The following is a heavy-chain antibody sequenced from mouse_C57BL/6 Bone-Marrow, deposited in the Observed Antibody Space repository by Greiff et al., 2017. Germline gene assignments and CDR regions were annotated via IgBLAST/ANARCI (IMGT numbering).Heavy chain of an antibody. CDR3: SRAYDYLNYYAMDY. Sequence: QVQLQQSGPGLVQPSQSLSITCTVSGFSLTSSGVHWVRQSPGKGLEWLGVIWSGGSTDDNAAFISRLSISKDNSKSPVFFKMNRLQADDTARYYWSRAYDYLNYYAMDYWGQGTSVTVTS. D-gene: IGHD2-4*01. CDR2: IWSGGST. V-gene: IGHV2-2*01. J-gene: IGHJ4*01. CDR1: GFSLTSSG.